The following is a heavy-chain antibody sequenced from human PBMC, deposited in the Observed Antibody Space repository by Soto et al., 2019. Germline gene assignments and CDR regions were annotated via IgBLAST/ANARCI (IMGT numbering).Heavy chain of an antibody. CDR3: ERERVAEDATPPNWFDT. J-gene: IGHJ5*02. D-gene: IGHD2-15*01. CDR1: GGSFSGYY. V-gene: IGHV4-34*01. CDR2: INHSGST. Sequence: SETLSLTCAVYGGSFSGYYWSWIRQPPGKGLEWIGEINHSGSTNYNPSLKSRATISVDTSKNQFSLKLTSVTAADKAVYYCERERVAEDATPPNWFDTWGQGTLVTVS.